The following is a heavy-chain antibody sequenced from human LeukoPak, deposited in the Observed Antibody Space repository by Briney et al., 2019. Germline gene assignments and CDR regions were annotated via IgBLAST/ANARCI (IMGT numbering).Heavy chain of an antibody. CDR2: ISSSGSTI. V-gene: IGHV3-48*03. J-gene: IGHJ6*03. CDR1: GFTFSSYE. Sequence: GGSLRLSCAASGFTFSSYEMNWVRQAPGKGLESVSYISSSGSTIYYADSVKGRFTIPRDNAKTSLYLQMNSLTDEDTAVYYCARDGTLGSNWDYYYYMDVWGKGTTVTISS. D-gene: IGHD6-13*01. CDR3: ARDGTLGSNWDYYYYMDV.